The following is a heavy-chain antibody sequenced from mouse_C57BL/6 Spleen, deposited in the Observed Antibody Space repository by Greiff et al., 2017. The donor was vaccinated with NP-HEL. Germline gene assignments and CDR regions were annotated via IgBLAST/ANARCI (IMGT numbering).Heavy chain of an antibody. Sequence: VQLQQPGAELVRPGSSVKLSCKASGYTFTSYWMDWVKQRPGQGLEWIGNIYPSDSETHYNQKFKDKATLTVDKSSSTAYMQLSSLTSEDSAVYYCARDGYYGSKRHFDYWGQGTTLTVSS. CDR3: ARDGYYGSKRHFDY. J-gene: IGHJ2*01. CDR1: GYTFTSYW. D-gene: IGHD1-1*01. V-gene: IGHV1-61*01. CDR2: IYPSDSET.